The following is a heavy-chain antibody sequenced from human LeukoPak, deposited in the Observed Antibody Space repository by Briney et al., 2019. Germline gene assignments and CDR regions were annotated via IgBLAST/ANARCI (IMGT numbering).Heavy chain of an antibody. CDR1: GFTVSSNS. D-gene: IGHD3-22*01. Sequence: GGSLRLSCTVSGFTVSSNSMSWVRQAPGKGLEWVSFIYSDSVKGRFTISRDNSKNTLYLQMNSLRAEDTAVYYCARRAGCYSQPYDYWGQGTLVTVSS. CDR2: IY. CDR3: ARRAGCYSQPYDY. J-gene: IGHJ4*02. V-gene: IGHV3-53*01.